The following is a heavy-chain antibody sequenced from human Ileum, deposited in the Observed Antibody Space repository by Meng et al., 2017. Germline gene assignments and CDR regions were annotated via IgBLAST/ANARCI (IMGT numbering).Heavy chain of an antibody. CDR2: IHHNGGP. J-gene: IGHJ3*02. CDR3: AREVNIAADSDGFDI. D-gene: IGHD6-6*01. CDR1: GGAIRSDNYF. Sequence: QVQLPESGPGLVKPSQTLSRTCTVSGGAIRSDNYFCSWIRQVPGKGLEWISYIHHNGGPYYNPSLKSRVTISVDTSKNQFSLSLISVTAADTAVYFCAREVNIAADSDGFDIWGLGTMVTVSS. V-gene: IGHV4-31*03.